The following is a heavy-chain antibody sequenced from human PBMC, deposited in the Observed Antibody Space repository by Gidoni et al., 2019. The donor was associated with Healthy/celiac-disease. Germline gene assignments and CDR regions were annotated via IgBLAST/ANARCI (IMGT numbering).Heavy chain of an antibody. CDR3: AGVFPSRNWWFDP. CDR2: INPNSGGT. V-gene: IGHV1-2*02. Sequence: QVQLVQSGADVKKPGASVKVSCKASGYSFTGYYMHWVRQAPGQGLEWMGWINPNSGGTNDAQKCQGRVTMTRDTSISTAYMELSRPRSDDTAVYYCAGVFPSRNWWFDPWGQGTLVTVSS. D-gene: IGHD2-8*01. CDR1: GYSFTGYY. J-gene: IGHJ5*02.